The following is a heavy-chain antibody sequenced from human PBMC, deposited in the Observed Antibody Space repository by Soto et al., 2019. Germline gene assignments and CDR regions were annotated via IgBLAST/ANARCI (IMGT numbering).Heavy chain of an antibody. J-gene: IGHJ4*02. D-gene: IGHD1-26*01. CDR3: TKRGSGSQFDY. CDR1: GFTFSSYA. CDR2: ISGSGDST. V-gene: IGHV3-23*01. Sequence: EVQLLESGGGLVQPGGSLRLSCAASGFTFSSYAMSWVRQAPGKGLEWVSVISGSGDSTYYADSVKGRFTISRDNSKNTLYLQMNSLRAEDTAVYYCTKRGSGSQFDYWGQGTLVTVSS.